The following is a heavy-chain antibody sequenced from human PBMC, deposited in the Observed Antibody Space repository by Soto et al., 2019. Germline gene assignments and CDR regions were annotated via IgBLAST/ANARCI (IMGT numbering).Heavy chain of an antibody. V-gene: IGHV3-23*01. Sequence: GGSLRRSCAASGFTFTIYAMSWVRQAPGKGLEWVSAFSGSGGSTYYADSVKGRFTISRDNSKNTLYLQMNSLRAEDTAVYYCAKDMGPPLNSGYDSHYFDYWGQGT. CDR3: AKDMGPPLNSGYDSHYFDY. D-gene: IGHD5-12*01. CDR2: FSGSGGST. J-gene: IGHJ4*02. CDR1: GFTFTIYA.